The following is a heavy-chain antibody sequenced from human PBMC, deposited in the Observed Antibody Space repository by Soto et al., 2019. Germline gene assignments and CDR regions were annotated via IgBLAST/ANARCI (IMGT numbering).Heavy chain of an antibody. CDR3: ARIPYCSGGTCYAGWYFDL. V-gene: IGHV3-53*01. Sequence: EVQLVESGGGLIQHGGSLRLSCAASGFTVSSHHMSWVRQAPGKGLEWVSVIQSGGTTYYADFVKGRFTISRDTSKNTLYLQMNSLRAEDTVVYYCARIPYCSGGTCYAGWYFDLWGRGTLVTVSS. J-gene: IGHJ2*01. CDR2: IQSGGTT. D-gene: IGHD2-15*01. CDR1: GFTVSSHH.